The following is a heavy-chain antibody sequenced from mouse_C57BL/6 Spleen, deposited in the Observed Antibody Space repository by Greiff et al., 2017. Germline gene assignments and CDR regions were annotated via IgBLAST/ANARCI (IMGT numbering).Heavy chain of an antibody. CDR3: TRGDGYWYFDV. CDR2: IDPETGGT. Sequence: QVQLQQSGAELVRPGASVTLSCKASGYTFTDYEMHWVQQTPVHGLEWIGAIDPETGGTAYTQKFKGKAILTADKASSTAYMELRSLTSEDSAVYYCTRGDGYWYFDVWGTGTTVTVSS. D-gene: IGHD2-3*01. V-gene: IGHV1-15*01. J-gene: IGHJ1*03. CDR1: GYTFTDYE.